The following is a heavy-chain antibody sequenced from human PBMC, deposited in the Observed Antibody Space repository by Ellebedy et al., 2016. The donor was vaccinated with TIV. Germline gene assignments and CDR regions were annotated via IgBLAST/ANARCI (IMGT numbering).Heavy chain of an antibody. CDR1: GFTFSSYA. V-gene: IGHV3-23*01. J-gene: IGHJ2*01. CDR2: ISGSGGST. Sequence: GESLKISXAASGFTFSSYAMSWVRQAPGKGLEWVSAISGSGGSTYYADSVKGRFTISRDNSKNTLYLQMNSLRAEDTAVYYCAKPGRVPAKGWYFDLWGRGTPVTVSS. D-gene: IGHD1-26*01. CDR3: AKPGRVPAKGWYFDL.